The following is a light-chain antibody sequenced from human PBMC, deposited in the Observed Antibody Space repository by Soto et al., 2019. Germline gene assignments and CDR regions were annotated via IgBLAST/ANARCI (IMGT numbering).Light chain of an antibody. CDR2: RNN. CDR1: SSNIGSNY. CDR3: AAWDDRLSVLL. Sequence: QSVLTQPPSASGTPGQRVTISCSGSSSNIGSNYVYWYQQLPGTAPKLLIYRNNQRPSGVPDRFSGSKSGTSASLAISGLRSEDEADYYCAAWDDRLSVLLFGGGTKLTVL. V-gene: IGLV1-47*01. J-gene: IGLJ2*01.